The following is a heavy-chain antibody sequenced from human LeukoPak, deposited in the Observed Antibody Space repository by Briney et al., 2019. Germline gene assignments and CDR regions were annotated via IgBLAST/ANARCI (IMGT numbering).Heavy chain of an antibody. J-gene: IGHJ6*02. CDR3: AKVSGTGWYYYYGLDV. Sequence: PSETLSLTCAVYGGSFSGYYWSWIRQPPGKGLEWIGYIFYSGNNYNPSLKSRVTISIDTSKNRFSLKLSSVTAADTAVYYCAKVSGTGWYYYYGLDVWGQGTAVTVSS. CDR1: GGSFSGYY. CDR2: IFYSGN. V-gene: IGHV4-34*11. D-gene: IGHD6-19*01.